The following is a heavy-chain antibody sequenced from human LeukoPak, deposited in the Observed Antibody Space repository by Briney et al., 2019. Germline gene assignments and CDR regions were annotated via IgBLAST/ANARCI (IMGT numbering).Heavy chain of an antibody. CDR1: GYIFTSYA. CDR3: ARDYVSGIAVTGTPFDY. J-gene: IGHJ4*02. V-gene: IGHV1-18*01. CDR2: ISAYSGNT. D-gene: IGHD6-19*01. Sequence: GASVKVSCKASGYIFTSYAINWVRQAPGQGLEWMGWISAYSGNTNYAQRLQGRVTMSTDTSTGTTYMELRSLRSDDTAVYYCARDYVSGIAVTGTPFDYWGQGTLVTVSS.